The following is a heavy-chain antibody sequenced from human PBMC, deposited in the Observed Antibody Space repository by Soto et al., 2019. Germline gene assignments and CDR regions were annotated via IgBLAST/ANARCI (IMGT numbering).Heavy chain of an antibody. J-gene: IGHJ4*02. Sequence: GGSLRLSCGASGLSVSDNYMGWVRQAPGRGLEWVSVMYAGGDTHYADSVKGRFTISRDKSENTLYLQMNSLRDEDTGVYYCAKTLRITIFGVVGRPYYFDYWGQGTLVTVSS. CDR1: GLSVSDNY. V-gene: IGHV3-53*01. CDR2: MYAGGDT. D-gene: IGHD3-3*01. CDR3: AKTLRITIFGVVGRPYYFDY.